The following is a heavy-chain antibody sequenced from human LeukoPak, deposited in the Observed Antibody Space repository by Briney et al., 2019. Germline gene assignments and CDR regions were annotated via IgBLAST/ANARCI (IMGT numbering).Heavy chain of an antibody. V-gene: IGHV3-23*01. CDR2: ISGSGGSK. J-gene: IGHJ3*02. CDR3: AKGEQWLVLSAFDI. CDR1: GFTFSSYA. Sequence: PGGSLRLSCAASGFTFSSYAMSWVRQAPGKGLEWVSAISGSGGSKYYADSVKGRFTISRDNSKNTPYLQMNSLRAEDTAVYYCAKGEQWLVLSAFDIWGQGTMVTVSS. D-gene: IGHD6-19*01.